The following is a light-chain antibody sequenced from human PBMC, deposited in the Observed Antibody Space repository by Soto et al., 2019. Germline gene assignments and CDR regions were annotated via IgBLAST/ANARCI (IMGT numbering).Light chain of an antibody. CDR1: SSNIGTNY. J-gene: IGLJ2*01. CDR3: AAWDDSLRGPV. V-gene: IGLV1-47*02. Sequence: QSVLTQPPSASGTPGQRVTISCSGSSSNIGTNYVYWYQQLPGTAPKLLIYSNNQRPSGVPDRFSGSKSGTSASLAISVLRSEAEADYYCAAWDDSLRGPVFGGGTKLTVL. CDR2: SNN.